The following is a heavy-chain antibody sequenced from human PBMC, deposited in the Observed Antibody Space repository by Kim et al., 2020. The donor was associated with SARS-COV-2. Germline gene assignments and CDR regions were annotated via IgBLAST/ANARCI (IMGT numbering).Heavy chain of an antibody. CDR3: ARVGGVYYDILSCYNKNWFDP. CDR2: IYYSGST. D-gene: IGHD3-9*01. Sequence: SETLSLTCTVSGGSISSYYWSWIRQPPGKGLEWIGYIYYSGSTNYNPSLKRRATISVDTSKNQFSLKLSSVTAADTAGYDCARVGGVYYDILSCYNKNWFDPWGQGTLVTVAS. CDR1: GGSISSYY. V-gene: IGHV4-59*01. J-gene: IGHJ5*02.